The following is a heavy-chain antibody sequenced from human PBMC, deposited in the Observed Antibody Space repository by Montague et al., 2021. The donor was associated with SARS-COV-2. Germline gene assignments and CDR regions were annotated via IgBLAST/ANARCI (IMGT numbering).Heavy chain of an antibody. J-gene: IGHJ6*02. CDR2: TYYRSKWYN. CDR3: ARGLWFGELLYYYYYYGMDV. V-gene: IGHV6-1*01. D-gene: IGHD3-10*01. CDR1: GDSVSSNSAA. Sequence: CAISGDSVSSNSAAWNWIRQSPSRGLEWLGRTYYRSKWYNDYAVSVKSRITINPDTSKDQFSLQLNSVTPEDTAVYYCARGLWFGELLYYYYYYGMDVWGQGTTVTGSS.